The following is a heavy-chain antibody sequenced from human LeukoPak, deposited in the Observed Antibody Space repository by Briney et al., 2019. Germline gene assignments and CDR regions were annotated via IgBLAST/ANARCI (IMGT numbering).Heavy chain of an antibody. CDR1: GRTVSSNH. D-gene: IGHD4-23*01. V-gene: IGHV3-66*02. J-gene: IGHJ4*02. Sequence: GGSLRLSCAASGRTVSSNHMSWVRQAPGKELEWISVIYGGAGTYYADSVKGRFTVSRDNSKNTLYLQMNSLRAEDTAVYYCARARESAVTREFVYWGQRTLVTVSS. CDR2: IYGGAGT. CDR3: ARARESAVTREFVY.